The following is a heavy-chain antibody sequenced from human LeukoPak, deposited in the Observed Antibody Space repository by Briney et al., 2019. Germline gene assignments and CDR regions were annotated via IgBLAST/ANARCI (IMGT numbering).Heavy chain of an antibody. CDR1: GLTFSKYA. CDR3: AKDLESTYSSSHPWLHIYGMDV. D-gene: IGHD6-13*01. J-gene: IGHJ6*02. CDR2: ISGSGGST. V-gene: IGHV3-23*01. Sequence: PGGSLRLSCAASGLTFSKYAMSWVRQAPGKGLEWVSAISGSGGSTYYADSVKGRFTISRDNSKNTLYLQMNSLRAEDTAVYYCAKDLESTYSSSHPWLHIYGMDVWGQGTTVTVSS.